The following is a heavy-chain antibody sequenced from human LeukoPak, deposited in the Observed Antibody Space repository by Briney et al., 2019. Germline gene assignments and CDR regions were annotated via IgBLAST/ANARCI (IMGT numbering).Heavy chain of an antibody. CDR3: ARLLLSGSYPLWFDR. CDR1: GGSMSSGDYY. CDR2: IHYSGST. J-gene: IGHJ5*02. V-gene: IGHV4-30-4*01. D-gene: IGHD6-13*01. Sequence: SETLSVTCTVSGGSMSSGDYYWSWLRQPPGMGLEWLAYIHYSGSTYYNPSLKSRVTISVDTSKNQFSLKLSSVTAADTALYYCARLLLSGSYPLWFDRWGQGTLVTVSS.